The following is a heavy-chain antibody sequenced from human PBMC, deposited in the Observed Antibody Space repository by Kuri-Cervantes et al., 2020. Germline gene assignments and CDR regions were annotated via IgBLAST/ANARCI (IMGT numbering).Heavy chain of an antibody. V-gene: IGHV4-34*01. CDR2: IKHSGSI. D-gene: IGHD7-27*01. CDR1: GGSFSGYY. CDR3: ARQSKRTGDPKGGGWFDP. Sequence: GSLRLSCAVYGGSFSGYYWNWIRQPPGKGLEWIGEIKHSGSINYNPSLKSRVTISVDTSKNQFSLKLSSVTAADTAVYYCARQSKRTGDPKGGGWFDPGGQGTLVTVSS. J-gene: IGHJ5*02.